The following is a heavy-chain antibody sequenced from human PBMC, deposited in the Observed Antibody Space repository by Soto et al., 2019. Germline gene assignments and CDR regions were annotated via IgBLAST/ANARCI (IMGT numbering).Heavy chain of an antibody. V-gene: IGHV1-69*12. CDR3: ARQSYGTAKYYYGMDV. Sequence: QVQLVQSGAEVKKPGSSVKVSCKASGGTFSSYAISWVRQAPGQGLEWMGGIIPIFGTADYAQKFQGRVTIIADESTSTAYMELSSLRSEATAVYYCARQSYGTAKYYYGMDVWGQGTTVTVSS. CDR1: GGTFSSYA. J-gene: IGHJ6*02. D-gene: IGHD5-18*01. CDR2: IIPIFGTA.